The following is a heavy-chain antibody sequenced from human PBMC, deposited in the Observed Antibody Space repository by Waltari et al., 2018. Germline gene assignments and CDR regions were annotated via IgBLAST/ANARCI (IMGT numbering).Heavy chain of an antibody. D-gene: IGHD3-22*01. J-gene: IGHJ4*02. CDR3: ARDGGYYPDFDY. CDR2: IKQDGSEK. CDR1: GFTFRRYW. Sequence: EVQLVESGGGLVQPGGSLRLSCAASGFTFRRYWMSWVRQAPGKGLEWVANIKQDGSEKYYVDSVKGRFTISRDNAKNSLYLQMNSLRAEDTAVYYCARDGGYYPDFDYWGQGTLVTVSS. V-gene: IGHV3-7*01.